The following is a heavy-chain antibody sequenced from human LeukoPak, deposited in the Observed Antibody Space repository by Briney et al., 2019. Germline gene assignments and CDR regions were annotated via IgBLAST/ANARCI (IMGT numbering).Heavy chain of an antibody. V-gene: IGHV3-23*01. J-gene: IGHJ4*02. CDR1: GFTLRNHA. Sequence: GGSLRLSCAASGFTLRNHALQWVRQAPGKGLEWVSGISGSGESTYYADFVKGRLTISRDFYKSTLFLQINNLRVEDTAVYYCVKGRFGTVGDYWGQGTLVTVSS. CDR3: VKGRFGTVGDY. CDR2: ISGSGEST. D-gene: IGHD3-10*01.